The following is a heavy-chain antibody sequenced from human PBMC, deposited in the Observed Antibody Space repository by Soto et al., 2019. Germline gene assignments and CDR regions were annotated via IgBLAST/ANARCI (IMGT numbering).Heavy chain of an antibody. V-gene: IGHV1-69*01. J-gene: IGHJ6*02. Sequence: QVQLVQSAAEEKKPGSSVNVSCKASGGTFSSYAISWVRQAPGQGLEWMGGIIPISGTANYAQKFQGRVTITADESTSTAYMELSSLRSEDTAVYYCARSQGSSTSLEIYYYYYYGMDVWGQGTTVTVSS. D-gene: IGHD2-2*01. CDR2: IIPISGTA. CDR3: ARSQGSSTSLEIYYYYYYGMDV. CDR1: GGTFSSYA.